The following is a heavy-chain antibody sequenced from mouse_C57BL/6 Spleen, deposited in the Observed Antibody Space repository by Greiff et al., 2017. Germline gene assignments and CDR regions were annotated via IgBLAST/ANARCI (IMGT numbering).Heavy chain of an antibody. V-gene: IGHV1-64*01. CDR3: ARRIYGYYAMDY. CDR1: GYTFTSYW. D-gene: IGHD1-1*01. J-gene: IGHJ4*01. CDR2: IHPNSGST. Sequence: QVQLQQPGAELVKPGASVKLSCKASGYTFTSYWMHWVKQRPGQGLEWIGMIHPNSGSTNYNEKFKSKATLTVDKSSSTAYMQLSSLTSEDSAVYYFARRIYGYYAMDYWGQGTSVTVSS.